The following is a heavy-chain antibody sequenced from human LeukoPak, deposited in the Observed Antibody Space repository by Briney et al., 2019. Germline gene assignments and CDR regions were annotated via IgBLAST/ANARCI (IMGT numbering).Heavy chain of an antibody. CDR1: GGTFSIYA. CDR2: IIPIFGTA. Sequence: GASVKVSCKASGGTFSIYAISWVRQAPGQGLEWMGGIIPIFGTANYAQKFQGRVTITADESTSTAYMELSSLRSEDTAVYYCARARRYSSGKNWFDPWGQGTLVTVSS. CDR3: ARARRYSSGKNWFDP. D-gene: IGHD6-19*01. J-gene: IGHJ5*02. V-gene: IGHV1-69*13.